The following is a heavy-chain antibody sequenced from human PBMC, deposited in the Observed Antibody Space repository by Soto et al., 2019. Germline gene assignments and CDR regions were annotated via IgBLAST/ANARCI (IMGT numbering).Heavy chain of an antibody. D-gene: IGHD6-25*01. CDR2: MTGSGATI. J-gene: IGHJ4*02. CDR1: GFSFSTFA. V-gene: IGHV3-23*01. Sequence: EVQLLESGGGLVQPGGSLRLSCAASGFSFSTFAMRWVRQAPGQGLEWVSFMTGSGATIYYADSVNGRFTISRDNSKNTVFLQMNSLRGEDTAVYYCLKLILVAAGPLAFDYWGQGALVTVSS. CDR3: LKLILVAAGPLAFDY.